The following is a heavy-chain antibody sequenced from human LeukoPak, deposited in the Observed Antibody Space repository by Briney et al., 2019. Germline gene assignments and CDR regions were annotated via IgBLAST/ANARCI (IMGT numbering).Heavy chain of an antibody. Sequence: KPSETLSLTCAVYGGSFSGYYWRWIRQPPGKGLEWIGEINHSGSTNYNPSLKSRVTISVDTSKNQFSLKLSSVTAADTAVYYCARTRHGYCSGGSCYSVSPWGQGTLVTVSS. J-gene: IGHJ4*02. V-gene: IGHV4-34*01. CDR3: ARTRHGYCSGGSCYSVSP. CDR2: INHSGST. CDR1: GGSFSGYY. D-gene: IGHD2-15*01.